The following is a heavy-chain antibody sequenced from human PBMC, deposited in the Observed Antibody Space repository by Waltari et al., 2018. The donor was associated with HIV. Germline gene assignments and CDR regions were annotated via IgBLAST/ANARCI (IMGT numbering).Heavy chain of an antibody. CDR3: ARDRGSGYYRFDP. CDR2: IIPIFGTA. CDR1: GGTFSSYA. D-gene: IGHD3-10*01. Sequence: QVQLVQSGAEVKKPGSSVKVSCKASGGTFSSYAISTVRQAPGQGLARHWGIIPIFGTANYAQKFQGRVTITADESTSTAYMELSSLRSEDTAVYYCARDRGSGYYRFDPWGQGTLVTVSS. J-gene: IGHJ5*02. V-gene: IGHV1-69*01.